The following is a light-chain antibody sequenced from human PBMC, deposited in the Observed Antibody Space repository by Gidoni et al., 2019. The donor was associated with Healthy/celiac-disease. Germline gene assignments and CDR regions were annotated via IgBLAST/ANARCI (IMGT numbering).Light chain of an antibody. CDR3: QAWDSSTVV. CDR1: KLGDKY. V-gene: IGLV3-1*01. CDR2: QDS. J-gene: IGLJ2*01. Sequence: SYKLTQPPSVSVSPGQTARITCSGDKLGDKYACWYQQKPGQSPVLVIYQDSKRPSGIPERFSGSNSGNTATLTISGTQAMDEADYYCQAWDSSTVVFGGGTKLTVL.